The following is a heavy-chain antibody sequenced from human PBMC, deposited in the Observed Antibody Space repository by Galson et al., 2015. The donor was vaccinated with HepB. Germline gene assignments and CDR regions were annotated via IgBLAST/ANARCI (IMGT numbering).Heavy chain of an antibody. CDR1: GGSISSSSYY. J-gene: IGHJ5*02. CDR2: IYYSGNT. CDR3: ARVGVPAAIGDWFDP. D-gene: IGHD2-2*01. Sequence: SETLSLTCTVSGGSISSSSYYWGWIRQPPGKGLEWIGSIYYSGNTYYNPSLKSRVTISVGTSKNQFSLKLSSVTATDTAVYYCARVGVPAAIGDWFDPWGQGTLVTVSS. V-gene: IGHV4-39*01.